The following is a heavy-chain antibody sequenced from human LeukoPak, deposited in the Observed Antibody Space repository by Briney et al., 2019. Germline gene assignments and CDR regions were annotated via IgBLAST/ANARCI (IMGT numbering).Heavy chain of an antibody. Sequence: GGSLRLSCAASGFTFSNYWMTWVRQAPGKGLEWVANIKKDGTEKYYVDSVRGRFTISRDNAKNSLYLQMNCLRAEDTAVYYCARHNYVFDYWGQGTLVTVSS. CDR2: IKKDGTEK. CDR3: ARHNYVFDY. V-gene: IGHV3-7*01. J-gene: IGHJ4*02. CDR1: GFTFSNYW. D-gene: IGHD4-11*01.